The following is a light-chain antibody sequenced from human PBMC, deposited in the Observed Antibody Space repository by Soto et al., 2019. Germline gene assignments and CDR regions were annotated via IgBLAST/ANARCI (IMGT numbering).Light chain of an antibody. CDR2: DAS. Sequence: DIQVTQSPSTLSASIGDRVTITCRASQSISSWLAWYQQKPGKAPKLLIYDASSLESGVPSRFSGSGSGTEFTLTISSLQPDDFATYYCQQYNSYSQITFGQGTRLAIK. CDR3: QQYNSYSQIT. CDR1: QSISSW. J-gene: IGKJ5*01. V-gene: IGKV1-5*01.